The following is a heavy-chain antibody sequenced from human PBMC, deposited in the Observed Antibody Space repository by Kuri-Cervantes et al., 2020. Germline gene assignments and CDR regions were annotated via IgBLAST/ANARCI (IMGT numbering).Heavy chain of an antibody. CDR1: GFTFSSYA. CDR2: ISGSGGST. Sequence: GGSLRLSFAASGFTFSSYAMSWFRKAPGKGLEWFSAISGSGGSTYYADSVKGRFTISRDNSKNTLYLQMNSLRAEDTAVYYCAKGYKGHDAFDIWGQGTMVTVSS. D-gene: IGHD1-1*01. V-gene: IGHV3-23*01. CDR3: AKGYKGHDAFDI. J-gene: IGHJ3*02.